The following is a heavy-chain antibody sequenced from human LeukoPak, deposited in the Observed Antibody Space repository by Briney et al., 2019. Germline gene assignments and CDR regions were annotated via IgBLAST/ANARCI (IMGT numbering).Heavy chain of an antibody. J-gene: IGHJ3*02. CDR1: GGFINSYY. CDR2: IYTSGST. V-gene: IGHV4-4*07. D-gene: IGHD2-15*01. CDR3: ARWGVAATVDAFDI. Sequence: SETLSLTCTVSGGFINSYYWSWIRQPAGKGLEWIGRIYTSGSTNYNPSLKSRVTMSVDTSKNQFSLKLSSVTAADTAVYYCARWGVAATVDAFDIWGQGTMVTVSS.